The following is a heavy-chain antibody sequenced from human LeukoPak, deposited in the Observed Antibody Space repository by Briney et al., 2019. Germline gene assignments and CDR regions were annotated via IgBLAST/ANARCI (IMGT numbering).Heavy chain of an antibody. J-gene: IGHJ4*02. D-gene: IGHD4-23*01. CDR1: GGSISSSNYY. Sequence: SETLSLTCTVSGGSISSSNYYWGWIRQPPGKGLEWIGSTYYSGSTYYNPSLKSRLTISVDRSRTQFSLNLGSVTAADTAVYYCARHSPVPTVVTPGLLDYWGQGTLVTVSS. CDR3: ARHSPVPTVVTPGLLDY. CDR2: TYYSGST. V-gene: IGHV4-39*01.